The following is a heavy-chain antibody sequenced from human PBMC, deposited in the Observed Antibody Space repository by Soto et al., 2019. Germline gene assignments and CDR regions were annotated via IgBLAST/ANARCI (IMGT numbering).Heavy chain of an antibody. V-gene: IGHV1-69*01. CDR2: IIPIPGTA. CDR1: GGTFGSYA. D-gene: IGHD2-2*01. Sequence: QVQLVQSGAEVQKPGSSVKVSCKASGGTFGSYAISWVRQAPGQGLEWMGGIIPIPGTANYAQKFQGRVTTAEDESTSTAYMELSSMRSEETAVYYCARSQGSSTSLDIYYYYYYGMDVWGQGTTVTVSS. CDR3: ARSQGSSTSLDIYYYYYYGMDV. J-gene: IGHJ6*02.